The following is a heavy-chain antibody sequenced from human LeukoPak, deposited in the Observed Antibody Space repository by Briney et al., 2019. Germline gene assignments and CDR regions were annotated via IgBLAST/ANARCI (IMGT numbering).Heavy chain of an antibody. D-gene: IGHD2-2*01. Sequence: ASVKVSCKASGYTFTCYYMHWVRQAPGQGLEWMGWINPNSGGTNYAQKFQGRVTMTRDTSISTAYMELSRLRSDDTAVYYCARDPRNVVVPAALYFDYWGQGTLVTVSS. CDR3: ARDPRNVVVPAALYFDY. CDR2: INPNSGGT. V-gene: IGHV1-2*02. CDR1: GYTFTCYY. J-gene: IGHJ4*02.